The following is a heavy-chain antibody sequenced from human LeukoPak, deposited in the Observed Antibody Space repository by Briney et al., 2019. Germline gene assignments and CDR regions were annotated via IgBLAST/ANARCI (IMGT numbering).Heavy chain of an antibody. V-gene: IGHV3-74*01. CDR1: GNYW. CDR3: VPEEKYSSGWYFFDY. D-gene: IGHD6-19*01. Sequence: GGSLRLSCAASGNYWMHWVRQAPGKGLLWVSRINSDGSSTSYADSVKGRFTISRDNAKNTLYLQMNSLRAEDTAVYYCVPEEKYSSGWYFFDYWGQGTLVTVSS. J-gene: IGHJ4*02. CDR2: INSDGSST.